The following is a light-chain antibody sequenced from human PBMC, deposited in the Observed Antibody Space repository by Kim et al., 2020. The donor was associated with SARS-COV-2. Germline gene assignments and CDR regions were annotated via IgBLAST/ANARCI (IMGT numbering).Light chain of an antibody. CDR1: SGHNDDA. J-gene: IGLJ2*01. CDR3: QTLDNGVGV. Sequence: SVRLTCTLSSGHNDDAIAWHQQQPEKGPRYLMKVNSDGSHTKGEGIPGRFEGSSSAGESYIIISELQTEDEADYYCQTLDNGVGVFSRGTQLTDL. CDR2: VNSDGSH. V-gene: IGLV4-69*01.